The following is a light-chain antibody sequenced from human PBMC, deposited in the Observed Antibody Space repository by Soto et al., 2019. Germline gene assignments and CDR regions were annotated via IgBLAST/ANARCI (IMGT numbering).Light chain of an antibody. V-gene: IGKV3-15*01. CDR1: QSVSSY. Sequence: EIVLTQSPATLSLSPGERATLSCRASQSVSSYLAWYQQKLGQAPRLLIYGASTRATGIPARFSGSGSGTEFFLTISSLQSEDFAMYYCQHYNNWLGTFGGGTKVEIK. CDR2: GAS. CDR3: QHYNNWLGT. J-gene: IGKJ4*01.